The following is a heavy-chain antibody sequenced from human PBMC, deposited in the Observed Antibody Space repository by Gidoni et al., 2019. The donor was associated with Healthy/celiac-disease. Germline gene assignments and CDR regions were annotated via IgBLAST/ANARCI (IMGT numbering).Heavy chain of an antibody. J-gene: IGHJ6*02. CDR2: ISSSSSYI. Sequence: EVQLVESGGGLVKPGGSLRLSCAASGFTFSSYSMNWVRQAPGKVLEWVSSISSSSSYIYYADSVKGRFTISRDNAKNSLYLQMNSLRAEDTAVYYCARPVAGTNYYYYGMDVWGQGTTVTVSS. V-gene: IGHV3-21*01. CDR3: ARPVAGTNYYYYGMDV. D-gene: IGHD6-19*01. CDR1: GFTFSSYS.